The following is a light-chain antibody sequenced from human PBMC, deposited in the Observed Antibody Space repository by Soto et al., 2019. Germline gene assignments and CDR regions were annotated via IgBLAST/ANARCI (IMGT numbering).Light chain of an antibody. CDR1: QSVSSN. J-gene: IGKJ1*01. CDR2: DVS. V-gene: IGKV3-15*01. CDR3: QQYNNWPGT. Sequence: EFVLTQSPATLSVSPGERATLSCRASQSVSSNLAWYQQKPGQAPRLLIYDVSTRATGIPARFSGSGSGTEFTLTISGLQSEDFAVYYCQQYNNWPGTFGQGTKVDIK.